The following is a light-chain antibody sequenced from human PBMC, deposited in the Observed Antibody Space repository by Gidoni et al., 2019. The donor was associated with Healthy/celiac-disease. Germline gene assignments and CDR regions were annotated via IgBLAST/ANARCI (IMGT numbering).Light chain of an antibody. CDR1: QSVSSSY. CDR3: HQYGSSLLYT. Sequence: EIVLTQSPGTLSLSPGERATLSCRASQSVSSSYLAWYQQKQGQAPRLLIYGASSRATGIPDRFSGSGSGTDFTLTISRLEPEDFAVYYCHQYGSSLLYTFGQGTKLEIK. J-gene: IGKJ2*01. CDR2: GAS. V-gene: IGKV3-20*01.